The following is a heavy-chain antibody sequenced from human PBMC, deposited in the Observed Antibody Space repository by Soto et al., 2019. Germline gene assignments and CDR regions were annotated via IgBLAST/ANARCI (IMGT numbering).Heavy chain of an antibody. CDR2: ISTDKGKT. V-gene: IGHV1-18*01. Sequence: QVQLVQSGLEVKKPGASVKVSCKTSGYTFTSYGISWVRQAPGQGLEWMGWISTDKGKTNYAQKFQGRVTMTTDTSTSTAYMELRSLRSDDTAVYYCATRSPAFDFWGQGTLVTVSS. CDR3: ATRSPAFDF. CDR1: GYTFTSYG. J-gene: IGHJ4*02.